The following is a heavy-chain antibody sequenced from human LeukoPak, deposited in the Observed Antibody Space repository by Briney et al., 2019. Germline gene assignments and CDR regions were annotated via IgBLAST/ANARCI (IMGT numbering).Heavy chain of an antibody. D-gene: IGHD2-15*01. CDR2: ISSSGSTI. CDR1: GFTFSSYE. J-gene: IGHJ4*02. CDR3: AREREGHDCSGGSCPSFDY. V-gene: IGHV3-48*03. Sequence: GGSLRLSCAASGFTFSSYEMNWVRQAPGKGLEWVSYISSSGSTIYYADSVKGRSTISRDNAKNSLYLQMNSLRAEDTAVYYCAREREGHDCSGGSCPSFDYWGQGTLVTVSS.